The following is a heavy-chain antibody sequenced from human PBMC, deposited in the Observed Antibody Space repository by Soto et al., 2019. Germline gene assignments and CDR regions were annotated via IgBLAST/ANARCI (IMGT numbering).Heavy chain of an antibody. V-gene: IGHV1-2*04. CDR2: INPNSGGT. D-gene: IGHD3-9*01. J-gene: IGHJ5*02. CDR1: GYTFTGYY. CDR3: ARAPRDDILTGYWFDP. Sequence: ASVTVSCTASGYTFTGYYMHWVRQAPGQGLEWMGWINPNSGGTNYAQKFQGWVTMTRDTSISTAYMELSRLRSDDTAVYYCARAPRDDILTGYWFDPWGQGTLVTVSS.